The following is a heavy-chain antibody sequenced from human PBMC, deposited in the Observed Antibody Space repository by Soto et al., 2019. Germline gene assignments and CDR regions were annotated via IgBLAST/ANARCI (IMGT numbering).Heavy chain of an antibody. V-gene: IGHV4-31*11. J-gene: IGHJ5*02. D-gene: IGHD3-9*01. CDR2: IAYSGDT. CDR3: ARDFERSAIGP. CDR1: GGSIISADSY. Sequence: SETLSLTCAVSGGSIISADSYWFWIRKHPGKGLEWIVYIAYSGDTYYNPSLRSRVTISADTSENKFSLTLTSVTAADTAVYFCARDFERSAIGPWGQGTSVTVSS.